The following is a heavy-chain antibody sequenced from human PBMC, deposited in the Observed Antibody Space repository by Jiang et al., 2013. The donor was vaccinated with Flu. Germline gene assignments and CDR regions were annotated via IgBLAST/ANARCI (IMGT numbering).Heavy chain of an antibody. CDR3: ARDAGVGQNWFDP. CDR1: GGSISSGGYY. Sequence: SLTCTVSGGSISSGGYYWSWIRQHPGKGLEWIGYIYYSGSTYYNPSLKSRVTISVDTSKNQFSLKLSSVTAADTAVYYCARDAGVGQNWFDPWGQGTLVTVSS. CDR2: IYYSGST. D-gene: IGHD2-15*01. V-gene: IGHV4-31*03. J-gene: IGHJ5*02.